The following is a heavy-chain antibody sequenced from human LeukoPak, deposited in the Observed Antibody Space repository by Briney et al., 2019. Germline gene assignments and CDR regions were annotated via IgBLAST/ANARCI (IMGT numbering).Heavy chain of an antibody. CDR2: ISYDGSNK. J-gene: IGHJ4*02. D-gene: IGHD2-15*01. Sequence: PGGSLRLSCAASGFTFSTYGMHWVRQAPGKGLEWVALISYDGSNKYYADSVKGRFTISRDNSKHTLYLEMNSLRAEDTAVYYCAKGGYCSGGSCYRRYYFGDWGQGTLVTVSS. CDR3: AKGGYCSGGSCYRRYYFGD. V-gene: IGHV3-30*18. CDR1: GFTFSTYG.